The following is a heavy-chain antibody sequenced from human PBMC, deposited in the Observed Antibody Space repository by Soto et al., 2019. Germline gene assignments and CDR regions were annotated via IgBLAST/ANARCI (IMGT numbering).Heavy chain of an antibody. CDR1: GYTFTSYG. CDR2: ISAYNGNT. CDR3: ARDPIAVAGTYYYGMDV. V-gene: IGHV1-18*04. Sequence: AAVKVSCKASGYTFTSYGISWVRQAPGQGLEWMGWISAYNGNTNYAQKLQGRVTMTTDTSTSTAYMELRSLRSDDTAVYYCARDPIAVAGTYYYGMDVWGQGTTVTVSS. J-gene: IGHJ6*02. D-gene: IGHD6-19*01.